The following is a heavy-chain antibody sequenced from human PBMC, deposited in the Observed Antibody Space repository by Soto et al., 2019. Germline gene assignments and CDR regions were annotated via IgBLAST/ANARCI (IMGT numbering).Heavy chain of an antibody. CDR3: ARAPRAYSSGGYGRDV. Sequence: GGSLRLSCAASGFTVSSNYMSWARQAPGKGLEWVSVIYSGGSTYYADSVKGRFTISRDNSKNTLYLQMNSLRAEDTAVYYCARAPRAYSSGGYGRDVWGQGTTVTVSS. D-gene: IGHD5-18*01. V-gene: IGHV3-53*01. CDR2: IYSGGST. CDR1: GFTVSSNY. J-gene: IGHJ6*02.